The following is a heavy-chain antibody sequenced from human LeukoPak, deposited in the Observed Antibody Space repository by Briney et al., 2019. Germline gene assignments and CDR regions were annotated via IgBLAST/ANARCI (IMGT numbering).Heavy chain of an antibody. D-gene: IGHD4-17*01. Sequence: GRSLRLSCAASGFTFSSYSMNWVRQAPGKGLEWVSSISSSSSYIYYADSVKGRFTISRDNAKNSLYLQMNSLRAEDTAVYYCARVDYGDYAVDYWGQGTLVTVSS. CDR1: GFTFSSYS. V-gene: IGHV3-21*01. J-gene: IGHJ4*02. CDR3: ARVDYGDYAVDY. CDR2: ISSSSSYI.